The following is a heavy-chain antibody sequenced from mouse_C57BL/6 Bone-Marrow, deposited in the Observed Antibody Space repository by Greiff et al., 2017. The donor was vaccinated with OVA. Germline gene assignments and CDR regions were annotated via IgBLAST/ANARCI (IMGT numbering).Heavy chain of an antibody. Sequence: VKLQESGAELMKPGASVKLSCKATGYTFTGYWIEWVKQRPGHGLEWIGEILPGSGSTKYNEKVKGKGKFTADTSSNTAYMQLSSLTTEDSAIYYCARRVLRGFAYWGQGTLVTVSA. V-gene: IGHV1-9*01. J-gene: IGHJ3*01. CDR1: GYTFTGYW. CDR2: ILPGSGST. D-gene: IGHD1-1*01. CDR3: ARRVLRGFAY.